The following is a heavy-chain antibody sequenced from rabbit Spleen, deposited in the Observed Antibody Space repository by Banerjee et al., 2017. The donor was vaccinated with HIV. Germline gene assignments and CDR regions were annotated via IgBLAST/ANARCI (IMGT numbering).Heavy chain of an antibody. D-gene: IGHD1-1*01. Sequence: PGKGLEWIACINAATAKPVYATWAKGRFTISRTSSTTVTLQMTSLTAADTATYFCARDTSSSFSSYGMDLWGQGTLVTVS. V-gene: IGHV1S40*01. J-gene: IGHJ6*01. CDR2: INAATAKP. CDR3: ARDTSSSFSSYGMDL.